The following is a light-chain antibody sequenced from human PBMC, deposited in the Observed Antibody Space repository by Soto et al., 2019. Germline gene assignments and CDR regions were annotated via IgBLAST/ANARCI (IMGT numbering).Light chain of an antibody. V-gene: IGLV3-21*04. J-gene: IGLJ1*01. CDR1: NIGTKS. CDR3: QVWDSSSPYV. CDR2: YDS. Sequence: SYELTQPPSVSVAPGKTARITCGGNNIGTKSVHWYQQKPGQAPVLLIYYDSDRPSGIPERFSGSNSGNTATLTISRVEAGDEADYYCQVWDSSSPYVFGTGTKVTVL.